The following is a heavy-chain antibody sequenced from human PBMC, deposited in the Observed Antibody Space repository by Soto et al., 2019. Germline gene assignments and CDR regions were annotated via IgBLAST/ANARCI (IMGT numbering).Heavy chain of an antibody. D-gene: IGHD3-10*01. Sequence: GSLRLSCEASGSIFSDHAMSWVRQAPGKGLEWVSAISGNGIATYYADSVKGRFTISRDNSKNTLYLQMNRLRADDTAVYYCARDAISMVRGTNNWFDPWGQGTLVTVSS. CDR2: ISGNGIAT. V-gene: IGHV3-23*01. CDR3: ARDAISMVRGTNNWFDP. J-gene: IGHJ5*02. CDR1: GSIFSDHA.